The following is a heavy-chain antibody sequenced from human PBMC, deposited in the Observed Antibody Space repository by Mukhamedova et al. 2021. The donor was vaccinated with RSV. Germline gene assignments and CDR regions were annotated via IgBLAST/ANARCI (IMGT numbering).Heavy chain of an antibody. D-gene: IGHD1-26*01. Sequence: EYAASVKGRFTFSRDDSKNSVYLQMYGLKTEDTAVYYCATAGGGTYSDYWGQGTLVTVSS. J-gene: IGHJ4*02. V-gene: IGHV3-72*01. CDR3: ATAGGGTYSDY.